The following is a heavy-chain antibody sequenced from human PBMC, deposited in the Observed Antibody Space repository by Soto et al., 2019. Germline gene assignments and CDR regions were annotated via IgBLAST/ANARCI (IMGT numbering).Heavy chain of an antibody. CDR1: GYTFTRSG. Sequence: ASVKVSCKASGYTFTRSGISWVRQAPGQGLEWMGWISTYNGDTNYAQMFQGRVTMTTDTSTSTVHMEVRSLRSDDTAVYYCARVKYDFWFRYYYGMDVWGQGTTVTVSS. V-gene: IGHV1-18*01. J-gene: IGHJ6*02. CDR2: ISTYNGDT. CDR3: ARVKYDFWFRYYYGMDV. D-gene: IGHD3-3*01.